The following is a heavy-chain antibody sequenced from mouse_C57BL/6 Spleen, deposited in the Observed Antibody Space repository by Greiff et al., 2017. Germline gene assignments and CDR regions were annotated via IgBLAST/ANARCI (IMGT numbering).Heavy chain of an antibody. Sequence: VQLQQPGAELVKPGASVKLSCKASGYTFTSYWMHWVKQRPGQGLEWIGMIHPNSGSTNYNEKFKSKATLTVDKSSSTAYMQLSSLTSEDSAVYYCARRTYYDYDDYYAMDYWGQGTSVTVSS. V-gene: IGHV1-64*01. CDR2: IHPNSGST. CDR3: ARRTYYDYDDYYAMDY. CDR1: GYTFTSYW. D-gene: IGHD2-4*01. J-gene: IGHJ4*01.